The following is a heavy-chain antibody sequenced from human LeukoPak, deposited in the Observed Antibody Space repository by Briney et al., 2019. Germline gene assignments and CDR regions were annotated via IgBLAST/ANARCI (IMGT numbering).Heavy chain of an antibody. D-gene: IGHD2-15*01. Sequence: GGSLRLSCAASGFTFSSYWMSWVRQAPGKGLEWVANIKQDGSEKYYADSVKGRLTISRDNAKNSLYLQMNSLRAEDTAVYYCARGSATAGLDYWGQGTLVTVSS. CDR3: ARGSATAGLDY. CDR2: IKQDGSEK. CDR1: GFTFSSYW. J-gene: IGHJ4*02. V-gene: IGHV3-7*01.